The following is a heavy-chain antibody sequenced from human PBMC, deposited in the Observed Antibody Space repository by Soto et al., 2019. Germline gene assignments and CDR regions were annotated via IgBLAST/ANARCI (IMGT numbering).Heavy chain of an antibody. CDR1: GFSLSSTRVA. V-gene: IGHV2-5*02. Sequence: QITLKESGPTLVKPTQTLTLTCTFSGFSLSSTRVAVGWIRQPPGKALEWLALIYWDDDKRYSPFLKSRLTITQDTSKNQVVLTMTIMDPVDTATYYCAHTVVAGLGYYFDYWGQGTLVTVSS. D-gene: IGHD6-19*01. CDR3: AHTVVAGLGYYFDY. J-gene: IGHJ4*02. CDR2: IYWDDDK.